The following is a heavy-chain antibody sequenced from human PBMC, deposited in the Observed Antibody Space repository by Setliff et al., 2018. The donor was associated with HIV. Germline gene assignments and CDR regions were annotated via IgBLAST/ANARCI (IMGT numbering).Heavy chain of an antibody. CDR3: ARLRDSSGYYYVGGAFDI. Sequence: GESLKISCKGSGYSFTTYWIGWVRQMPGKGLEWMGIIYPGDSDTRYSPSFQGQVTISADKSISTAYLQWSSLKASDTAMYYCARLRDSSGYYYVGGAFDIWGQGTMVTVSS. J-gene: IGHJ3*02. CDR2: IYPGDSDT. V-gene: IGHV5-51*01. D-gene: IGHD3-22*01. CDR1: GYSFTTYW.